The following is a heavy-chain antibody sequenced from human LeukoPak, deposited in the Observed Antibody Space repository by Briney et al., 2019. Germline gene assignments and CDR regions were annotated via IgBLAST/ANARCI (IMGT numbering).Heavy chain of an antibody. Sequence: ASVKVSCKASGYTFTSYGISWVRQAPGQGVEGMGWISAYNGNTNYAQKLQGRVTMTTDTSTSTAYMELRSLRSDDTAVYYCARERARTPYFDYWGQGTLVTVSS. CDR3: ARERARTPYFDY. D-gene: IGHD6-6*01. CDR1: GYTFTSYG. J-gene: IGHJ4*02. V-gene: IGHV1-18*01. CDR2: ISAYNGNT.